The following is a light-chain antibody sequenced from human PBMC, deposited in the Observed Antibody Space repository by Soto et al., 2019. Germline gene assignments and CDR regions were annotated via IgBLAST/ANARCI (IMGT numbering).Light chain of an antibody. V-gene: IGKV3-20*01. CDR2: VTY. CDR1: QSVSSSY. Sequence: EIVLTQSPGTLSLSPGERATLSCRASQSVSSSYLGWYQQQPGQAPRLLIHVTYSNATGIPDRFSGSGSGADFTITLTRLGPEDFAVYYCQHYGTFGQGTKVDIK. CDR3: QHYGT. J-gene: IGKJ1*01.